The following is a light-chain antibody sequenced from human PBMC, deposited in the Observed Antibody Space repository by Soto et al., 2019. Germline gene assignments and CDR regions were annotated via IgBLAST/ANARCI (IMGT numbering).Light chain of an antibody. CDR3: HQYHYWWT. J-gene: IGKJ1*01. CDR2: GVS. V-gene: IGKV3-15*01. Sequence: EIVLTQSPGTLSLSPGERATLSCRASQSVSNNYLAWYQQKPGQAPRLLISGVSTRATGVPARFSGSGSGTEFTLTINSLQSEDFAVYYRHQYHYWWTFGQGTKVDIK. CDR1: QSVSNN.